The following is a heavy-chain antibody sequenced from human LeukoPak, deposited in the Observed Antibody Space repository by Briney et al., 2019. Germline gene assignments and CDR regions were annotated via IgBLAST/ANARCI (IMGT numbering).Heavy chain of an antibody. CDR3: ARGLYSSSWYYAFDI. V-gene: IGHV3-9*01. D-gene: IGHD6-13*01. J-gene: IGHJ3*02. CDR2: ISWNSGSI. Sequence: GGSLRLSCAASRFTFTNAWMSWVRQAPGKGLEWVSGISWNSGSIGYADSVKGRFTISRDNAKNSLYLQMNSLRAEDTALYHCARGLYSSSWYYAFDIWGQGTMVTVSS. CDR1: RFTFTNAW.